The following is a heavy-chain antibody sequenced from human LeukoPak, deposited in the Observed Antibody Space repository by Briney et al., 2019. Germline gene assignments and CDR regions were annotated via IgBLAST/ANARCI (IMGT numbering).Heavy chain of an antibody. CDR2: INSDGSST. J-gene: IGHJ5*01. V-gene: IGHV3-74*01. CDR3: AKDIRSYSSGWFDY. CDR1: GFTFSSYW. Sequence: GGSLRLSCAASGFTFSSYWMHWVRQAPGKGLVWVSRINSDGSSTSYADSVKGRFTISRDNAKNTLYLQMNSLRAEDTALYYCAKDIRSYSSGWFDYRGQGTLVTVSS. D-gene: IGHD6-19*01.